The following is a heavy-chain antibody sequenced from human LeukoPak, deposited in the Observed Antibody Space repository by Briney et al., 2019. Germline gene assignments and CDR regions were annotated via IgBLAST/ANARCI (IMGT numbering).Heavy chain of an antibody. J-gene: IGHJ5*02. CDR3: ARLPPSWIPDYP. D-gene: IGHD5-18*01. CDR1: GSSFTNYW. CDR2: IYRGDSDT. V-gene: IGHV5-51*01. Sequence: HGESLQISCQGTGSSFTNYWIGWVRQLPGKGLEWMGIIYRGDSDTRYSPSFQGQVTISADKSISTVYLQWSSLKASDTALYYCARLPPSWIPDYPWGQGTLVTVSS.